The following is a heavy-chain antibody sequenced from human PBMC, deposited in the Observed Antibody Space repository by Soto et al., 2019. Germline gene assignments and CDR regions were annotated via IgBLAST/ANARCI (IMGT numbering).Heavy chain of an antibody. CDR3: ARDNKATVALDY. J-gene: IGHJ4*02. D-gene: IGHD4-17*01. CDR2: ISSSSSYT. V-gene: IGHV3-11*06. CDR1: GFTFSDYY. Sequence: WGSLRLSCAASGFTFSDYYMSWIRQAPGKGLEWVSYISSSSSYTNYADSVKGRFTISRDNAKNSLYLQMNSLRAEDTAVYYCARDNKATVALDYWGQGTLVTVSS.